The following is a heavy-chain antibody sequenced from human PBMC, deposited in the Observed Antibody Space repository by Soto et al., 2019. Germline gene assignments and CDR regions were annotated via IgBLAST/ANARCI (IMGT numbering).Heavy chain of an antibody. CDR2: INSDGSVS. Sequence: EVQLVESGGGLVQPGGSLRLSCAASGFTFSHYWMYWVRQAPGKVLVWVSRINSDGSVSSYADSVKGRLTISRDNVKNTLYLQMDSLRAEDTAVYYCARGDCVGGTCYSLAGSFYYYMDVWGKGTTVTVFS. V-gene: IGHV3-74*01. CDR3: ARGDCVGGTCYSLAGSFYYYMDV. D-gene: IGHD2-15*01. CDR1: GFTFSHYW. J-gene: IGHJ6*03.